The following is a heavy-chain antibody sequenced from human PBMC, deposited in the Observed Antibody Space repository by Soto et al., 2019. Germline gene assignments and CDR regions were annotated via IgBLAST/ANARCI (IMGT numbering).Heavy chain of an antibody. CDR3: CGPSTVTINWFFDL. D-gene: IGHD4-17*01. CDR1: GFTVSSNY. V-gene: IGHV3-66*01. CDR2: IYGGGRT. Sequence: EVQLVESGGGLVQPGGSLRLSCAASGFTVSSNYMSWVRQAPGKGLEWVSIIYGGGRTNYADAVQGRFTVSRDNYKNTLYLQMNSLRAEDAAMYYCCGPSTVTINWFFDLWGRGTLGTVSS. J-gene: IGHJ2*01.